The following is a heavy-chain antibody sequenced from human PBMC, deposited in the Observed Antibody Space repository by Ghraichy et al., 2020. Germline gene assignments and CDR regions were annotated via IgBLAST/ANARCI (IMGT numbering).Heavy chain of an antibody. CDR3: VKGDDSSGYSCDY. Sequence: GGSLRLSCSASGFTFSSYAMHWVRQAPGKGLEYVSAISSNGGSTYYADSVKGRFTISRDNSKNTLYLQMSSLRAEDTAVYYCVKGDDSSGYSCDYWGQGTLVTVSS. J-gene: IGHJ4*02. V-gene: IGHV3-64D*06. CDR1: GFTFSSYA. D-gene: IGHD3-22*01. CDR2: ISSNGGST.